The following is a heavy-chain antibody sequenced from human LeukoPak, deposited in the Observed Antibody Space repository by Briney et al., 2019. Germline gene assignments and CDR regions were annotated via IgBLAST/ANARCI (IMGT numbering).Heavy chain of an antibody. CDR3: ARDNVLLWFGELSPFVYFDY. CDR2: ISAYNGNT. J-gene: IGHJ4*02. D-gene: IGHD3-10*01. V-gene: IGHV1-18*01. Sequence: ASVKVSCKASGGTFSSYAIRWVRQAPGQGLEWMGWISAYNGNTNYAQKLQGRVTITTDTSTSTDYMELRSLRSDDTAVYYCARDNVLLWFGELSPFVYFDYWGQGTLVTVSS. CDR1: GGTFSSYA.